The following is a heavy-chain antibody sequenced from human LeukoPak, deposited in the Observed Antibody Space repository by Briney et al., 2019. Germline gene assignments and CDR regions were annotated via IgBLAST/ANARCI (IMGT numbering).Heavy chain of an antibody. CDR3: ARELVGYCSGGACSPIDY. CDR2: INPNSGGT. J-gene: IGHJ4*02. CDR1: GYTFTGYY. Sequence: GASVKASCKASGYTFTGYYIHWVRQAPGQGLEWMGWINPNSGGTNYAQKFQGRVTMTRDKSISTAYMALSRLRSDDTAIYYCARELVGYCSGGACSPIDYWGQGIMVTVSS. D-gene: IGHD2-15*01. V-gene: IGHV1-2*02.